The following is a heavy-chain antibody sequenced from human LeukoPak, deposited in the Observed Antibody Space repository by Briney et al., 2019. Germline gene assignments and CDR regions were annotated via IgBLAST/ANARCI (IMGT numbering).Heavy chain of an antibody. Sequence: ASVKVSCKASGYTFTSYYMHWVRQAPGQGLEWMGIINPSGGSTSYAQKFQGRVTMTRDMSTSTVYMELSSLRSEDTAVYYCAREFAILTGYGLKGVAFDIWGQGAMVTVSS. CDR2: INPSGGST. V-gene: IGHV1-46*01. D-gene: IGHD3-9*01. CDR1: GYTFTSYY. J-gene: IGHJ3*02. CDR3: AREFAILTGYGLKGVAFDI.